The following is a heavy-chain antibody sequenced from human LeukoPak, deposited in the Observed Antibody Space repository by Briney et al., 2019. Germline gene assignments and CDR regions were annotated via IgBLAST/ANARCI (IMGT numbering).Heavy chain of an antibody. J-gene: IGHJ4*02. CDR2: ISGSGGST. CDR3: AKATTYTSAGYSSGWYYFDY. D-gene: IGHD6-19*01. CDR1: GFTFDYYW. Sequence: GGSLRLSCAASGFTFDYYWMHWVRQAPGKGLEWVSGISGSGGSTYYADSVKGRFTISRDNSKNTLYLQMNGLRAEDTAVYYCAKATTYTSAGYSSGWYYFDYWGQGTLVTVSS. V-gene: IGHV3-23*01.